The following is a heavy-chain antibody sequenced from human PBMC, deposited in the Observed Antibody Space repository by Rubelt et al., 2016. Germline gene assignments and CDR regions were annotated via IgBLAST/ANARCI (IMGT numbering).Heavy chain of an antibody. CDR3: ARHDTGSFLFDF. V-gene: IGHV4-39*01. CDR2: IYHSGST. Sequence: QLQLQESGPGLVKPSETLSLTCTVSGGSISSSSYYWGWIRQPPGKGLEWIGSIYHSGSTYYKPSLKSRVTISVDTSKNQFPLERTLLPAADTAVYYWARHDTGSFLFDFWGQGTPVTVSS. CDR1: GGSISSSSYY. D-gene: IGHD1-26*01. J-gene: IGHJ4*02.